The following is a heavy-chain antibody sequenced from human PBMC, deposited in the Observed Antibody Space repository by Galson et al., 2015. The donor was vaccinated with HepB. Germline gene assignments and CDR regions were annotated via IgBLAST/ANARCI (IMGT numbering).Heavy chain of an antibody. D-gene: IGHD6-25*01. V-gene: IGHV3-33*01. Sequence: SLRLSCAASGFTFSNHGMHWVRQSPGKGLEWVALTWYDDSNKDYAESVKGRFTISRDNSKNTVFLEMNSLGAEDTGVYYCVRDKRDGSGTWHHFDYWGQGSLVTVSS. J-gene: IGHJ4*02. CDR1: GFTFSNHG. CDR3: VRDKRDGSGTWHHFDY. CDR2: TWYDDSNK.